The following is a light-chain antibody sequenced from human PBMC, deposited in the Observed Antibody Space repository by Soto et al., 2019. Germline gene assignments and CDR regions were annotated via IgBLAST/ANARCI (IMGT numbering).Light chain of an antibody. J-gene: IGKJ1*01. CDR3: QHYSNWQTWT. V-gene: IGKV3-15*01. CDR1: QTVSSN. CDR2: GAS. Sequence: EIVLTQSPATLSVFPGERATLSCRASQTVSSNLAWYQQKPGQAPGLLIYGASTRAIDIPARFSGSWSETEFTLTISSLQSEDFAVYYCQHYSNWQTWTFGQGTKVDIK.